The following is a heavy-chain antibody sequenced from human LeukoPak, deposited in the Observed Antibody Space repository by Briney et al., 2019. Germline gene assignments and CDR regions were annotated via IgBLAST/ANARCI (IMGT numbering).Heavy chain of an antibody. CDR3: ARGPSASMVRGGGSFDY. CDR2: IYYGGSL. J-gene: IGHJ4*02. Sequence: SETLSLTCTVSGDSMSSSNHYWVWIRQPPGKGLEWIGSIYYGGSLYYNPSLTSRVTISLDTSKNQFSLRLSSVTAADTAVYYCARGPSASMVRGGGSFDYWGQGTLVTVSS. V-gene: IGHV4-39*02. D-gene: IGHD3-10*01. CDR1: GDSMSSSNHY.